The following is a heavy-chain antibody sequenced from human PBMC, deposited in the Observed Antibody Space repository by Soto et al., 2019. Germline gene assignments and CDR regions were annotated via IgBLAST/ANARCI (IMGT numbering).Heavy chain of an antibody. CDR2: IIPIFGTA. CDR1: GGTFSSYA. D-gene: IGHD6-13*01. J-gene: IGHJ6*02. V-gene: IGHV1-69*12. Sequence: QVQLVQSGAEVKKPGSSVKVSCKASGGTFSSYAISWVRQAPGQGLEWMGGIIPIFGTANYAQKFQGRVTFTADESTSIASIYRSRLRSDDTAVYYCARHVLAAGYYCAMDVWGQGTTVTVSS. CDR3: ARHVLAAGYYCAMDV.